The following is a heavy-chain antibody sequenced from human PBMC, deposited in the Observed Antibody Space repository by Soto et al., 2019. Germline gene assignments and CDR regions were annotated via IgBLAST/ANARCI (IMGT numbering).Heavy chain of an antibody. Sequence: QVQLVQSKAEVKKPGASVKVSCTASGYSFTDYYLHWVRQAPGQGLEWLGWINPKSGGTNYAQRFEDKVNLTRDTSLGTAYLELTSLRSDDTAVYYCARVISPAGDYWGQGTLVTVSS. CDR2: INPKSGGT. CDR1: GYSFTDYY. CDR3: ARVISPAGDY. J-gene: IGHJ4*02. V-gene: IGHV1-2*02.